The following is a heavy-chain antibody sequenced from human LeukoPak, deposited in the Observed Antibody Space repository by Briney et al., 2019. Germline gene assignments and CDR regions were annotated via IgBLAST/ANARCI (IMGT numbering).Heavy chain of an antibody. CDR2: IKQDGSEK. J-gene: IGHJ4*02. CDR1: GFTFSSYW. Sequence: GGSLRLSCAASGFTFSSYWMSWVRQAPGKGLEWVANIKQDGSEKYYVDSVKGRFTISRDNAKNSLYLQMNSLRAEDTAVYYCARDRLNYDFWSGYYTCYFDYWGQGTLVTVSS. CDR3: ARDRLNYDFWSGYYTCYFDY. V-gene: IGHV3-7*01. D-gene: IGHD3-3*01.